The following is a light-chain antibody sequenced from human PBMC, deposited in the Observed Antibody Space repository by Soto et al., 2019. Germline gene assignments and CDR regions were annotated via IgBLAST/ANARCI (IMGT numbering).Light chain of an antibody. CDR3: QHYNSYSEA. CDR1: QDIRNN. V-gene: IGKV1-17*01. CDR2: AAS. Sequence: DIQMTQSPSSLSSYLVDRVTITCRASQDIRNNLGWYQQKPGKAPKRLIYAASSLQGGVPSRFSGSGSGTEFTLTISSLQPDDFATYYCQHYNSYSEAFGQGTKVDIK. J-gene: IGKJ1*01.